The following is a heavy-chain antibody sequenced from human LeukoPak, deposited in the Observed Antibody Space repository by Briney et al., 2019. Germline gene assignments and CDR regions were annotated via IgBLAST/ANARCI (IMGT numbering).Heavy chain of an antibody. CDR2: IRNDGTKK. J-gene: IGHJ4*02. CDR1: GFSFSSYG. V-gene: IGHV3-30*02. CDR3: ARGLGYTYGWVN. D-gene: IGHD5-18*01. Sequence: GGSLRLSCAASGFSFSSYGMHWVRQAPGKGLEWVAFIRNDGTKKNYADSVKGRFTISRDNAKNSLYLQMNSLRADDTAVYYCARGLGYTYGWVNWGQGTLVTVSS.